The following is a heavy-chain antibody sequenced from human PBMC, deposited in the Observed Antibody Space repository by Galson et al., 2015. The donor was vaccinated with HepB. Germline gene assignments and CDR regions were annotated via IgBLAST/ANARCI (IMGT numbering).Heavy chain of an antibody. CDR1: GFTFSYYA. J-gene: IGHJ4*02. CDR2: ISNDGTRK. V-gene: IGHV3-30*04. D-gene: IGHD6-19*01. CDR3: AKVDFPIAVAGKSRPCVDY. Sequence: LRLSCAASGFTFSYYALHWVRQAPGKGLEWVAVISNDGTRKYYAESVKGRLTISRDNSKNTVDLQMDSLRAEDTAVYYCAKVDFPIAVAGKSRPCVDYWGQGTLVTVSS.